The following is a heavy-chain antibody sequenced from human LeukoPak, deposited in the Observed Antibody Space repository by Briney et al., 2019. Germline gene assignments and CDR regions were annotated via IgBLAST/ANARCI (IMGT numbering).Heavy chain of an antibody. V-gene: IGHV3-64*01. CDR2: ISSNGGST. D-gene: IGHD3-10*01. J-gene: IGHJ4*02. CDR1: GFTFSSYA. Sequence: PGGSLRLSCAASGFTFSSYAMHWVRQAPGKGLEYVSAISSNGGSTYYANSVKGRFTISRDNSKNTLYLQMNSLRAEDTAVYYCARDRYYGSGRFYTYYFDYWGQGTLVTASS. CDR3: ARDRYYGSGRFYTYYFDY.